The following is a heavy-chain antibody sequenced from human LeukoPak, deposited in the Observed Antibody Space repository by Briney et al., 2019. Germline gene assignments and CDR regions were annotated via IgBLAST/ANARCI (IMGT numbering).Heavy chain of an antibody. Sequence: GGSLRLSCAASGFTVSSNYMSWVRQAPGKGLEWVSVIYSGGSTYYADSVKGRFTISRDNSKNTLYLQMNSLRAEDTAVYYCAKTDPDWSYYFDYWGQGTLVTVSS. J-gene: IGHJ4*02. D-gene: IGHD3-9*01. CDR3: AKTDPDWSYYFDY. CDR1: GFTVSSNY. V-gene: IGHV3-53*01. CDR2: IYSGGST.